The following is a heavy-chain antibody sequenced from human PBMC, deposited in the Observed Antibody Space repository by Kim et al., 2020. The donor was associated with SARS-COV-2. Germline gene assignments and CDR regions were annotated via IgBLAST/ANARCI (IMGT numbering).Heavy chain of an antibody. V-gene: IGHV2-5*01. CDR2: IYGNNRK. J-gene: IGHJ6*01. CDR1: EFSLTTDGVG. CDR3: AHDSPGLYG. Sequence: SGPTLVNPTQTLTLTCAFSEFSLTTDGVGVAWVRQPPGKALEWLALIYGNNRKLYTPSLKNRLTIGKDTSRNQVVLTLTNMGPVDAGTYYCAHDSPGLYG.